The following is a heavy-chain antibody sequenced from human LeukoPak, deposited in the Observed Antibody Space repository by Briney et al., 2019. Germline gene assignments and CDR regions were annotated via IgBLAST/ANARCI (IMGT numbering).Heavy chain of an antibody. V-gene: IGHV3-53*01. D-gene: IGHD5-18*01. CDR2: IYSGGST. CDR3: ARGSAGGYSYGTFDY. Sequence: PGGSLRLFCAASGFTVSSNYTSWVRQAPGKGLGLVSVIYSGGSTYYADSVQGRFTISRDNSKNTLYLQMNSLRAEDTAVYYCARGSAGGYSYGTFDYWGQGTLVTVSS. J-gene: IGHJ4*02. CDR1: GFTVSSNY.